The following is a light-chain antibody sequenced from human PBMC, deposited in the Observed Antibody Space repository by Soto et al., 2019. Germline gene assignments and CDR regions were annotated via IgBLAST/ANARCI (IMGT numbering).Light chain of an antibody. Sequence: DIQMTQSPSTLSASVGDRVTITCRASQSISYWLAWYQQKPGKAPKLLISKASSLQGGVPSRFGGSGYGTEFILTISGLQPDDSATYFCQPYSRYPLSFGGGTKVEIK. CDR2: KAS. V-gene: IGKV1-5*03. CDR3: QPYSRYPLS. CDR1: QSISYW. J-gene: IGKJ4*01.